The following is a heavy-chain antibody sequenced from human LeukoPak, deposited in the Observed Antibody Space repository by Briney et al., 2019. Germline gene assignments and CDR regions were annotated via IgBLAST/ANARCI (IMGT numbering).Heavy chain of an antibody. D-gene: IGHD3-3*01. Sequence: SETLSLTCTVSGGSISSTSYYWDWIRQPPGKGLEWIGSIYYSGSTYYNPSLKSRVTISVDTSKNQFSLKLSSVTGADTALYYCARGKVFPSYDFWSGPIDYWGQGTLVTVSS. V-gene: IGHV4-39*07. CDR3: ARGKVFPSYDFWSGPIDY. J-gene: IGHJ4*02. CDR1: GGSISSTSYY. CDR2: IYYSGST.